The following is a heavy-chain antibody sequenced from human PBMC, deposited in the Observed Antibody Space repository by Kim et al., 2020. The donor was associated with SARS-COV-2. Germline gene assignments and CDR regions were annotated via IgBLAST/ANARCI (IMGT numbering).Heavy chain of an antibody. Sequence: SETLSLTCTVSGGSISSGGYYWSWIRQHPGKGLEWIGYIYYSGSTYYNPSLKSRVTISVDTSKNQFSLKLSSVTAADTAVYYCARDDGNEHYFDYWGQGTLVTVSS. CDR3: ARDDGNEHYFDY. D-gene: IGHD1-1*01. CDR2: IYYSGST. CDR1: GGSISSGGYY. J-gene: IGHJ4*02. V-gene: IGHV4-31*03.